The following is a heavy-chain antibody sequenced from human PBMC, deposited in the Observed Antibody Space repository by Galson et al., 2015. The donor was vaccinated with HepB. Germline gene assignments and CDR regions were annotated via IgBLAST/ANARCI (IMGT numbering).Heavy chain of an antibody. V-gene: IGHV3-64D*06. Sequence: SLRLSCAASGFTFSSYAMHWVRQAPGKGLEYVSAISSNGGSTYYADSVKGRFTISRDNSKNTLYLQMSSLRAEDTAVYYCVKAPLYVPGIAAADPRGWFDPWGQGTLVTVSS. D-gene: IGHD6-13*01. J-gene: IGHJ5*02. CDR2: ISSNGGST. CDR3: VKAPLYVPGIAAADPRGWFDP. CDR1: GFTFSSYA.